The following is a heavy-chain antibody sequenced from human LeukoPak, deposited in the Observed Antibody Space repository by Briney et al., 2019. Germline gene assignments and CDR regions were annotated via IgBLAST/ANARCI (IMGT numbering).Heavy chain of an antibody. CDR3: ARDRQWGYSYGHNWFDP. CDR1: GYTFTSYG. Sequence: GASVKVSCKASGYTFTSYGISWVRQAPGQGLEWMGWINTNTGNPTYAQGFTGRFVFSLDTSVSTAYLQISSLKAEDTAVYYCARDRQWGYSYGHNWFDPWGQGTLVTVSS. V-gene: IGHV7-4-1*02. CDR2: INTNTGNP. D-gene: IGHD5-18*01. J-gene: IGHJ5*02.